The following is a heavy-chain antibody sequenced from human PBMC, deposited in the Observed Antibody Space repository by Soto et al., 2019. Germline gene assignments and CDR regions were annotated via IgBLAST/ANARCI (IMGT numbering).Heavy chain of an antibody. Sequence: SVKVSCKASGYTFTSYGISWVRQAPGRGLEWMGWISAYNGNTNYAQKLQGRVTMTTDTSTSTAYMELRSLRSDDTAVYYCARDPRALRFLEWLNWFDPWGQGTLVTVSS. D-gene: IGHD3-3*01. CDR2: ISAYNGNT. CDR3: ARDPRALRFLEWLNWFDP. J-gene: IGHJ5*02. V-gene: IGHV1-18*01. CDR1: GYTFTSYG.